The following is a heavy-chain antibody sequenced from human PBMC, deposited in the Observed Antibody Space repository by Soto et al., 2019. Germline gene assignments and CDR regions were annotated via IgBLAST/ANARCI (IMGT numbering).Heavy chain of an antibody. CDR2: IFWDDDK. D-gene: IGHD1-26*01. CDR3: AHTVSADGNYRWFDP. CDR1: GFSLSTNAVG. V-gene: IGHV2-5*02. Sequence: QITLKESGHTLVNPTQTLTLTCTFSGFSLSTNAVGVGWIRQPPGKALEWLALIFWDDDKRYSPFLKSRLTITKDTSKNQVVLSMTNMDPADTGTYYCAHTVSADGNYRWFDPWGQGAQVTVSS. J-gene: IGHJ5*02.